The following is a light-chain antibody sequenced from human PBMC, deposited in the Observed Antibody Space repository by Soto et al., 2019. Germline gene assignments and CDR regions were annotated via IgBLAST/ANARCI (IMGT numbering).Light chain of an antibody. J-gene: IGLJ2*01. CDR3: QTCL. Sequence: QSVLTQSPSASASLGASVKLTCTLSSGHSSYAIAWHQQQPEKGPRYLMKLNSDGSHSKGDGIPDRFSGSSSGAERYLTISSLQSEDEADYYCQTCLFGGGTKVTVL. CDR1: SGHSSYA. V-gene: IGLV4-69*01. CDR2: LNSDGSH.